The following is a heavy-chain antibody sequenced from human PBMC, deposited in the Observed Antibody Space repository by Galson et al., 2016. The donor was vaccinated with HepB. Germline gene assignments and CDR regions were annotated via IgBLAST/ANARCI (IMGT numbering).Heavy chain of an antibody. J-gene: IGHJ6*03. D-gene: IGHD4-17*01. CDR3: ARGSDDYGDKRDIYYYYMDV. CDR1: GYTFSSYG. CDR2: INGSNGDT. Sequence: SVKVSCKASGYTFSSYGITWVRQAPGQGLEWLGWINGSNGDTNYAQKFQGRVTMTTDTSTGTGFLEVRSLRSDDTAVYYCARGSDDYGDKRDIYYYYMDVWGKGTTVTVSS. V-gene: IGHV1-18*01.